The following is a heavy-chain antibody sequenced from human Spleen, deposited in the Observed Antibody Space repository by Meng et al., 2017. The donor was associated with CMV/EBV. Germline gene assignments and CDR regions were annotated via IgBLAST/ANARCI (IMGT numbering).Heavy chain of an antibody. D-gene: IGHD6-13*01. CDR3: AREIAAAGSGGTTDY. CDR2: VYYNGKT. J-gene: IGHJ4*02. CDR1: GYSIGTNNYY. V-gene: IGHV4-39*07. Sequence: SETLSLTCTVSGYSIGTNNYYWAWIRQPPGKGLEWIGSVYYNGKTYYNPSLKSRVAISVDTSKNQFSLKLSSVTAADTAVYYCAREIAAAGSGGTTDYWGQGTLVTVSS.